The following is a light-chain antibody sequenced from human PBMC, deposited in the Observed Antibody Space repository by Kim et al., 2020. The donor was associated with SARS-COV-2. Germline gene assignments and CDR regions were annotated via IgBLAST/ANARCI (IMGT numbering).Light chain of an antibody. J-gene: IGKJ2*01. Sequence: EIVLTQSPGTLSLSPGERATLSCRASQSVSSCYLAWYQQRPDQAPSLLIYGASSRATVVPDRFSGSGSGTDYTLTSSRLQPEDFVVYYCQQYGSSHTFGQGTKLE. V-gene: IGKV3-20*01. CDR1: QSVSSCY. CDR3: QQYGSSHT. CDR2: GAS.